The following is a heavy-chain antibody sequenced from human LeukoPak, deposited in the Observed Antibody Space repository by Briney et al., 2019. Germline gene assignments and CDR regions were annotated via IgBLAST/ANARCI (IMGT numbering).Heavy chain of an antibody. J-gene: IGHJ5*02. CDR3: WGGVVIAKVIGFDP. CDR2: IYHSGST. Sequence: ETLSLTCTVSGYSISSGYYWGWIRQPPGKGLEWIGSIYHSGSTYYNPSLKSRVTISVDTSKNHFSLKLSSVAASDTAVYYWWGGVVIAKVIGFDPWGRGTLVTVSS. V-gene: IGHV4-38-2*02. CDR1: GYSISSGYY. D-gene: IGHD2-21*01.